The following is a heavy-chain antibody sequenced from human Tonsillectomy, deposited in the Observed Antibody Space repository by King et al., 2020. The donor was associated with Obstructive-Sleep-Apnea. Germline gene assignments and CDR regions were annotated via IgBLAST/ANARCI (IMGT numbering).Heavy chain of an antibody. J-gene: IGHJ6*02. V-gene: IGHV4-4*02. D-gene: IGHD1-14*01. CDR1: GDSISSTSW. Sequence: VQLQESGPGLVKPSGTLSLTCAVSGDSISSTSWWSWVRQPPGKGLRWIGEIHHTGSTNYNPSLKSRVTISVDKSKNQFSLKLSSVTAADTAVYYCTRITWRPYYYGMDVWGQGTTVTVSS. CDR2: IHHTGST. CDR3: TRITWRPYYYGMDV.